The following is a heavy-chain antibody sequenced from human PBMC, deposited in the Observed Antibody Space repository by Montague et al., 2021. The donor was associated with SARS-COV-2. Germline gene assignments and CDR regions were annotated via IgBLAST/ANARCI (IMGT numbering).Heavy chain of an antibody. CDR1: GASSSNYY. J-gene: IGHJ4*02. D-gene: IGHD3-3*01. V-gene: IGHV4-34*01. CDR2: INQSGYT. Sequence: SETLSLTCAVYGASSSNYYGSWIRQSPGKGLECVGEINQSGYTDYNPSLESRLTISLDSSRMQFSLKMTSVTAADTALYYCASPPRYSFGFWAYWGQGTLVPGFS. CDR3: ASPPRYSFGFWAY.